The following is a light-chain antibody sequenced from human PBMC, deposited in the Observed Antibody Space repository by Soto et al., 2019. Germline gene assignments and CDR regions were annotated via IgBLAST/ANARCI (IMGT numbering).Light chain of an antibody. J-gene: IGKJ1*01. Sequence: EILMTQSPATLSVSPWERATLSCRASQSVSSDLAWYQQKPGQAPRLLMYAVSTRPTGIPARFSGSGSGTESTLTISSLQSEDFAVYYCQQYNNWPRTFGQGTKVDI. CDR3: QQYNNWPRT. V-gene: IGKV3-15*01. CDR1: QSVSSD. CDR2: AVS.